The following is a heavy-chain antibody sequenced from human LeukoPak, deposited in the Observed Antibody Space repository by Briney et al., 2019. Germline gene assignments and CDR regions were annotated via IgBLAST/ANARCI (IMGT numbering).Heavy chain of an antibody. V-gene: IGHV3-23*01. J-gene: IGHJ4*02. CDR3: ASHNYDFIWGSYRYAPYYFDY. CDR1: GFTFSDYY. CDR2: ISGNIIKT. Sequence: GGSLRLSCVGSGFTFSDYYMGWIRQAPGKGLEWVSSISGNIIKTFYADSVKGRFTISRDNSNNTLYLEINSLRGEDTAIYYCASHNYDFIWGSYRYAPYYFDYWGQGTLVTVSS. D-gene: IGHD3-16*02.